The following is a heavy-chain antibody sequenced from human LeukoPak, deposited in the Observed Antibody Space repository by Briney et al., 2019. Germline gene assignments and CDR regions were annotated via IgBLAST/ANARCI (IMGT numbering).Heavy chain of an antibody. J-gene: IGHJ4*02. Sequence: GGSLRLSCAASGFTFSSYGMSWVRQAPGKGLVWVSRINSDGSSTSYADSVKGRFTISRDNAKNTLYLQLNSLKTEDTALYYCARGFGTMILVIDCWGQGTLVTVSS. CDR2: INSDGSST. CDR3: ARGFGTMILVIDC. D-gene: IGHD3-22*01. V-gene: IGHV3-74*01. CDR1: GFTFSSYG.